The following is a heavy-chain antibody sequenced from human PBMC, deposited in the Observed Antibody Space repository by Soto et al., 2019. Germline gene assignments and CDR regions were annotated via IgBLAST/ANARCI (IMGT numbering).Heavy chain of an antibody. CDR1: SYSISSGYY. CDR3: ARVGPWVPYYYDSSPYTFESWFDP. V-gene: IGHV4-38-2*01. D-gene: IGHD3-22*01. CDR2: IYHGGST. Sequence: WETLSLTCAVSSYSISSGYYWGWLRQPPGKGLEWIGGIYHGGSTYYNPSLNGRVTLSIDMTNNHVSLILNSMTAADTAVCFCARVGPWVPYYYDSSPYTFESWFDPWGQGTLVTVSS. J-gene: IGHJ5*02.